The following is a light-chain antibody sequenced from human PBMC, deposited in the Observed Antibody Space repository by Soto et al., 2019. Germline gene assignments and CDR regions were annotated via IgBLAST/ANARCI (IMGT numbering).Light chain of an antibody. CDR1: SSDVGGYNY. Sequence: QSALTQPASVSGSPGQSITISCTGTSSDVGGYNYVSWYQQYPGRAPKLMIYEVSDRPSGVSNRFSGSKSGNTASLTISGLQPEDEADYYCSSKRGSSTYVFGTGTKLTVL. CDR2: EVS. V-gene: IGLV2-14*03. J-gene: IGLJ1*01. CDR3: SSKRGSSTYV.